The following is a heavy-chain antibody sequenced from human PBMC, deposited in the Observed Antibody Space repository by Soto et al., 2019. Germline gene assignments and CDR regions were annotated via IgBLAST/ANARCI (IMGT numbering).Heavy chain of an antibody. CDR1: GFTFSSYG. J-gene: IGHJ4*02. CDR2: IWYDGSNK. Sequence: QVQLVESGGGVVQPGRSLRLSCAASGFTFSSYGMHWVRQAPGKGLEWVAVIWYDGSNKYYADTVKGRFTISRDNSKNTLYLQMNSLRAEDTAVYSCARGNSYYFDYWGQGTLVTVSS. CDR3: ARGNSYYFDY. V-gene: IGHV3-33*01.